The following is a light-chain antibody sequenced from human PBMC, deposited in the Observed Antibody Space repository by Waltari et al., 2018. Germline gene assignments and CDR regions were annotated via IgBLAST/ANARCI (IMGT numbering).Light chain of an antibody. V-gene: IGLV2-23*01. Sequence: QSALTQPASVSGSPGQSISISCPGTSSDVGSYNLVSWYQQHPDKAPKLMIYEDTKRPSGVSNRFSGSKSGTTASLTISGLQAEDEADYYCCSYAGSSTLVFGGGTKLTVL. CDR1: SSDVGSYNL. J-gene: IGLJ3*02. CDR2: EDT. CDR3: CSYAGSSTLV.